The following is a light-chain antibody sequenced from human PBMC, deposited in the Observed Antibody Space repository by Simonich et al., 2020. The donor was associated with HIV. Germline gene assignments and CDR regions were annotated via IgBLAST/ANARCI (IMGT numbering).Light chain of an antibody. CDR3: QQYYSTPLT. V-gene: IGKV4-1*01. J-gene: IGKJ4*01. CDR2: WAS. CDR1: QSVLYSSNNKNY. Sequence: DIVMTQSPDSLAVSLGERATINCKSSQSVLYSSNNKNYLAWYQQKPGQTPKLLIYWASTRESGVPDRFSGSGSGTDFTLTISSLQAEDVAVYYCQQYYSTPLTFGGGTKVEIE.